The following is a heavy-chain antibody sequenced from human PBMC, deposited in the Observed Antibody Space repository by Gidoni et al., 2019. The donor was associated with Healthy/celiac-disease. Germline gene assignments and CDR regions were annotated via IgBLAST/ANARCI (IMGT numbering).Heavy chain of an antibody. CDR2: ISWNSGSI. Sequence: EVQLVESGGGLVQPGRSLRLSCAASGFTFDDYAMHWVRQAPGKGLGWVSGISWNSGSIGYADSVKGRFTISRDNAKNSLYLQMNSLRAEDTALYYCARGVYDYIWGSYVEYWGQGTLVTVSS. D-gene: IGHD3-16*01. J-gene: IGHJ4*02. CDR1: GFTFDDYA. CDR3: ARGVYDYIWGSYVEY. V-gene: IGHV3-9*01.